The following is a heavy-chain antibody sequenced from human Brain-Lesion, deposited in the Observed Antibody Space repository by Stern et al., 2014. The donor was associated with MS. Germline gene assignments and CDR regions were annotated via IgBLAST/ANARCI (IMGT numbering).Heavy chain of an antibody. CDR2: VYYTGST. Sequence: QVQLVESGPGLVKPSETLSLTCTVSGGSITSSSYYWGWIRQPPGRGLEYIGTVYYTGSTFYDPSLKSRVPISVDTPKTQVALKLTSVTAADTAVYYCVRPDIMGTIWNWGQGTLVTVSS. D-gene: IGHD1-26*01. V-gene: IGHV4-39*01. CDR1: GGSITSSSYY. J-gene: IGHJ4*02. CDR3: VRPDIMGTIWN.